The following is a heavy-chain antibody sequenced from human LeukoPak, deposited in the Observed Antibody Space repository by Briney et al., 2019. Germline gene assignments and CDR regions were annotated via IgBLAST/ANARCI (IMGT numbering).Heavy chain of an antibody. V-gene: IGHV1-8*03. J-gene: IGHJ6*03. D-gene: IGHD3-10*01. CDR2: MNPNSGNT. Sequence: ASVKVSCKASGYSFSTYDSNLVRQATGQGLDWMGWMNPNSGNTGYAQKFQGRVSITRNNYISTAYMELSYLRSEDTAVYYCARRGDPYYYYMDVWGKGTTVTVSS. CDR3: ARRGDPYYYYMDV. CDR1: GYSFSTYD.